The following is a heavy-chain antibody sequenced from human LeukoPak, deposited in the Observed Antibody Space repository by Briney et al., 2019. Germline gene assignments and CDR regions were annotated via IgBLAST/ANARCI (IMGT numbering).Heavy chain of an antibody. D-gene: IGHD2-21*02. CDR2: INPSGGST. V-gene: IGHV1-46*01. J-gene: IGHJ4*02. Sequence: ASVKVSCKASGYTFTSYYMHWVRQAPGQGLEWMGIINPSGGSTSYAQKFQGRVTMTRDTSTSTVYMELSSLRSEDTAVYYCARAWEVVVTAISFDYWGQGTLVTVSS. CDR3: ARAWEVVVTAISFDY. CDR1: GYTFTSYY.